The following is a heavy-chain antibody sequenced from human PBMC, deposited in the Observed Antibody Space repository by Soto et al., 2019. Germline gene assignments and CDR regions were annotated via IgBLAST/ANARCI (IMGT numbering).Heavy chain of an antibody. V-gene: IGHV3-21*01. CDR3: ASVIVVVPAADMTTTDY. CDR1: GFTFSSYS. CDR2: ISSSSSYI. J-gene: IGHJ4*02. D-gene: IGHD2-2*01. Sequence: EVQLVESGGGLVKPGGSLRLSCAASGFTFSSYSMNWVRQAPGKGLEWVSSISSSSSYIYYADSVKGRFTISRDNAKNSLYLQMNSLRAEDTAVYYCASVIVVVPAADMTTTDYWGQATLVTVSS.